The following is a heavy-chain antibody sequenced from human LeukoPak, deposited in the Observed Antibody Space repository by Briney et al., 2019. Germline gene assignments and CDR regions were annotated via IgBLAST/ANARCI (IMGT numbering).Heavy chain of an antibody. CDR3: ASTYYDILTCYYIGYYGMDV. D-gene: IGHD3-9*01. J-gene: IGHJ6*02. V-gene: IGHV4-59*08. CDR1: GGSISSYY. CDR2: IYYSGST. Sequence: SETLSLTCTVSGGSISSYYWSWIRQPPGKGLEWLGYIYYSGSTNYNPSLKSRVTISVDTSKNQFSLKLSSVTAADTAVYYCASTYYDILTCYYIGYYGMDVWGQGTTVTVSS.